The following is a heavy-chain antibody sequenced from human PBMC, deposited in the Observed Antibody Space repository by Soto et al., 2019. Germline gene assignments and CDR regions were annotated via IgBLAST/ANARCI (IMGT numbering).Heavy chain of an antibody. D-gene: IGHD6-13*01. J-gene: IGHJ6*04. V-gene: IGHV3-53*04. CDR2: IFGGGST. CDR3: ASSSSWDHADLDV. Sequence: PGGSLRLSCAASGFTVSSNYMNWVRQAPGKGLEWVSVIFGGGSTYYADSVKGRFTISRHSSKNTLYLQMNSLRAEDTAVYYCASSSSWDHADLDVWVKGTTVTVSS. CDR1: GFTVSSNY.